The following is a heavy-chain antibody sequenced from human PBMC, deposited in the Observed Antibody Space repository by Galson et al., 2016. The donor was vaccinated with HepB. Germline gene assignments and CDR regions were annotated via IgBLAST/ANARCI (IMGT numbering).Heavy chain of an antibody. CDR2: IYHSGST. V-gene: IGHV4-31*03. Sequence: LSLTCTVSGGSISSGGYYWSWIRQHPGKGLEWIGYIYHSGSTYYNPSLKSRVTTSVDTSKNQFSLKLSSVTAADTAVYYCARDRSSGSGNFGYWGQGTLVTVSS. D-gene: IGHD3-10*01. J-gene: IGHJ4*02. CDR1: GGSISSGGYY. CDR3: ARDRSSGSGNFGY.